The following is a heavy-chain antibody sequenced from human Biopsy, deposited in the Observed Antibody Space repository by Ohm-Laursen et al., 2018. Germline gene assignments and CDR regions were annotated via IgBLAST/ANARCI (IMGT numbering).Heavy chain of an antibody. D-gene: IGHD1-26*01. Sequence: GASVKVSCKASGYSFTSYYMHWVRQAPGQGLEWMGIINPSGGSTDYAQKFQGRVTMTRDTSTSTVYMELISLRSDDTAVYYCAKGGHKAWLDSWGQGAPVTVSS. CDR2: INPSGGST. V-gene: IGHV1-46*01. CDR3: AKGGHKAWLDS. J-gene: IGHJ5*01. CDR1: GYSFTSYY.